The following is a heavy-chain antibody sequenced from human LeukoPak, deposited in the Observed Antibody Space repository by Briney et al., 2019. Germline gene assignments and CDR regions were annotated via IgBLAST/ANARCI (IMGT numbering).Heavy chain of an antibody. CDR2: INPNSGGT. J-gene: IGHJ4*02. D-gene: IGHD6-13*01. CDR1: GYTFTGYY. V-gene: IGHV1-2*02. CDR3: ARTGYSSSWYERPPDY. Sequence: ASVKVSCKASGYTFTGYYMHWVRQAPGQGLEWMGWINPNSGGTNYAQKFQGRVTMTRDTSISTAYMELSRLRSDDTAVYYCARTGYSSSWYERPPDYWGQGTLVTVSS.